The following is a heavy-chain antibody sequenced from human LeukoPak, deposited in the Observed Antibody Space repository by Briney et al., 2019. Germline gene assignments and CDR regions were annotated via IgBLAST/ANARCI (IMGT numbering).Heavy chain of an antibody. CDR3: ARGYCTSTNCNNWFDP. CDR2: ISYDGSNK. J-gene: IGHJ5*02. V-gene: IGHV3-30*04. CDR1: GFTFSSYA. Sequence: PGGSLRLSCAASGFTFSSYAMHWVRQAPGKGLEWVAVISYDGSNKYYADSVKGRFTISRDNSKNTLYLQMNSLRAEDTAVYYCARGYCTSTNCNNWFDPWGQGALVTVSS. D-gene: IGHD2-2*01.